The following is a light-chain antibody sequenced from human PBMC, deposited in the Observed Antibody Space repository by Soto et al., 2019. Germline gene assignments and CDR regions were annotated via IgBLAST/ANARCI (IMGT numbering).Light chain of an antibody. CDR2: EGS. J-gene: IGLJ2*01. CDR1: SSDVGSYNF. CDR3: CSYAGSSTVV. V-gene: IGLV2-23*01. Sequence: QSALTQPASASGSPGQSITISCTGTSSDVGSYNFVSWYQHHPGKAPKLIIYEGSKRPSGVPNRFSGSKSGNTASLTVSGLQAEDEADYYCCSYAGSSTVVFGGGTKLTVL.